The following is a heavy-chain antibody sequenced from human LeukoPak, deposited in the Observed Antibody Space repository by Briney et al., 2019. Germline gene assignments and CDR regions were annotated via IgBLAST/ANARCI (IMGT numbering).Heavy chain of an antibody. CDR3: ARDLTGSTSCYQGLCYYYYMDV. D-gene: IGHD2-2*01. J-gene: IGHJ6*03. V-gene: IGHV1-69*05. Sequence: GASVKVSCKASGGTFSSYAISWVRQAPGQGLEWMGRIIPIFGTANYAQKFQGRVTITTDESTSTAYMELSSLRSEDTAVYYCARDLTGSTSCYQGLCYYYYMDVWGKGTTVTVSS. CDR1: GGTFSSYA. CDR2: IIPIFGTA.